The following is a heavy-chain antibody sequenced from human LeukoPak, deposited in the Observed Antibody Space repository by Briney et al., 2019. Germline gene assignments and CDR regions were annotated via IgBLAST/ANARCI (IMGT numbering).Heavy chain of an antibody. CDR2: INHSGST. Sequence: SETLSLTCAVYGGSFRGHYWSWIRQPPGKGLEWIGEINHSGSTKYNLSLKSRVTISVDTSKNQYSLKVSSVTAADTADYYCARVGYYYFYGMDVWGQGTTVTVSS. CDR1: GGSFRGHY. V-gene: IGHV4-34*01. CDR3: ARVGYYYFYGMDV. D-gene: IGHD3-3*01. J-gene: IGHJ6*02.